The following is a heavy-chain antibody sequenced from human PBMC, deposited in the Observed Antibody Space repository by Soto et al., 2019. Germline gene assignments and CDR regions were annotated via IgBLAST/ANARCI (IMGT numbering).Heavy chain of an antibody. Sequence: ASVKVSCKASGRTSSRYAINWVRQAPGQGLEWMGGIIPMLGTTNYAQKFQGRVTITADDSTSTAHMELTNLRSEDTAVYFCARVGDSTNPWGQGTLVTVSS. CDR1: GRTSSRYA. CDR2: IIPMLGTT. V-gene: IGHV1-69*13. D-gene: IGHD2-2*01. CDR3: ARVGDSTNP. J-gene: IGHJ5*02.